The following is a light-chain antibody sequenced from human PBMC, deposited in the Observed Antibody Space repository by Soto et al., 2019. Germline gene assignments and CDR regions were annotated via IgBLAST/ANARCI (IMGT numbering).Light chain of an antibody. CDR2: KVS. CDR1: QSLEHSDGNTY. CDR3: MQATQYKPYT. V-gene: IGKV2-24*01. Sequence: DVVLTQTPLSSPVTLGQPASISCRSSQSLEHSDGNTYLSWLHQRPGQPPRLLIYKVSNRFSGVPDRFSGSGAGTDFTLKIRGVEAEDVGISYCMQATQYKPYTFGQGTKLEIK. J-gene: IGKJ2*01.